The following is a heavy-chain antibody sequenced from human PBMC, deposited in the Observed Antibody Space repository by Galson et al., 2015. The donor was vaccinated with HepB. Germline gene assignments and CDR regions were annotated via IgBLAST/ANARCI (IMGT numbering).Heavy chain of an antibody. D-gene: IGHD1-26*01. CDR3: ARGETVGPTTGFDL. Sequence: SLRLSCAASGFTFSRYAMSWVRQAPGKGLEWVSAVTGSSLYIFYADSVEGRFTISRDNDKNSLRLQLNSLGGDDTAVYYCARGETVGPTTGFDLWGQGTLVTVSS. CDR1: GFTFSRYA. V-gene: IGHV3-21*01. J-gene: IGHJ4*02. CDR2: VTGSSLYI.